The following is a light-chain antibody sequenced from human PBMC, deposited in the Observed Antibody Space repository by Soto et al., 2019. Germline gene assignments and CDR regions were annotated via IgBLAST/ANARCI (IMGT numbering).Light chain of an antibody. Sequence: QTPRTPCGSTGESATLSCTASQSINSNLAWYQQRPGQAPRLLIYGASTRATGIPARFSGSGSGTGFTLTSAVLPSEDYPVYYRYHHDTLGTIGQGTKVDIK. CDR2: GAS. CDR3: YHHDTLGT. J-gene: IGKJ1*01. V-gene: IGKV3-15*01. CDR1: QSINSN.